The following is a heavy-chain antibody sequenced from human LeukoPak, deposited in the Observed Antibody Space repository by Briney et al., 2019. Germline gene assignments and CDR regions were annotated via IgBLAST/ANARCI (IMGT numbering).Heavy chain of an antibody. Sequence: ASVKVSCKASGYTFTSYAMNWVRQAPGQGLEWMGWINTNTGNPTYAQGFTGRFAFSLDTSVSTAYLQISSLKAEDTAVYYCARAAYDILTGYYVRYDYWGQGTLVTVSS. D-gene: IGHD3-9*01. J-gene: IGHJ4*02. CDR3: ARAAYDILTGYYVRYDY. CDR1: GYTFTSYA. V-gene: IGHV7-4-1*02. CDR2: INTNTGNP.